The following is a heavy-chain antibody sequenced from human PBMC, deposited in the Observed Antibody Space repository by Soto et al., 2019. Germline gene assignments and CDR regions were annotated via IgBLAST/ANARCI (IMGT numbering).Heavy chain of an antibody. CDR2: INAGNGNT. Sequence: VQLVQSGAAEKKPGASVKVSCKASGYTFTSYAMHWVRQAPGQRLEWMGWINAGNGNTKYSQKFQGRVTITRDTAASTAYMELSSLRSEDTSVYYCARSIVVVTALDYWGQGNLVTVS. J-gene: IGHJ4*02. D-gene: IGHD2-21*02. V-gene: IGHV1-3*05. CDR1: GYTFTSYA. CDR3: ARSIVVVTALDY.